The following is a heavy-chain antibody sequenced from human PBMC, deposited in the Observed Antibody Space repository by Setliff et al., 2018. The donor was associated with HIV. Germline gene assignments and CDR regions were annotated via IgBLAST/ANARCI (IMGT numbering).Heavy chain of an antibody. CDR3: ARDDSNYRQHGMDV. J-gene: IGHJ6*02. CDR1: GFTFSSYE. V-gene: IGHV3-48*03. Sequence: LRLSCAASGFTFSSYEMNWVRQAPGKGLEWVSYISSSGSTIYYADSVKGRFTISRDNAKSSLYLQMNSLRAEDTAVYYCARDDSNYRQHGMDVWGQGTTVTVSS. D-gene: IGHD4-4*01. CDR2: ISSSGSTI.